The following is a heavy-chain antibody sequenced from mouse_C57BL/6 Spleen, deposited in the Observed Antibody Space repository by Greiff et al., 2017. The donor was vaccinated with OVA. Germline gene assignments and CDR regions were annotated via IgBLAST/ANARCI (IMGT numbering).Heavy chain of an antibody. CDR2: IHPNSGST. CDR1: GYTFTSYW. CDR3: AIKRDGYGYYAMDY. D-gene: IGHD2-2*01. Sequence: QVQLQQSGAELVKPGASVKLSCKASGYTFTSYWMHWVKQRPGQGLEWIGMIHPNSGSTNYNEKFKSKATLTVDKSSSTAYMQLSSLTSEDSAVYYSAIKRDGYGYYAMDYWGQGTSVTVSS. V-gene: IGHV1-64*01. J-gene: IGHJ4*01.